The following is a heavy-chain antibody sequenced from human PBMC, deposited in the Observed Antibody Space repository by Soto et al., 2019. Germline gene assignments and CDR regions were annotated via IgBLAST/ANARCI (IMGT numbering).Heavy chain of an antibody. CDR1: GGTFSSYA. V-gene: IGHV1-69*06. J-gene: IGHJ3*02. D-gene: IGHD5-12*01. CDR3: ASVATNRGAFDI. Sequence: SVKVSCKASGGTFSSYAISWVRQAPGQGLEWMGGIIPIFGTANYAQKFQGRVTITADKSTSTAYMELSSLRSEDTAVYYCASVATNRGAFDIWGQGTMDTVSS. CDR2: IIPIFGTA.